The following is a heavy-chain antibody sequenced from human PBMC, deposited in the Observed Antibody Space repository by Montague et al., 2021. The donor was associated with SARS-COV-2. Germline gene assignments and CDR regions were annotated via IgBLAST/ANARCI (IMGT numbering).Heavy chain of an antibody. V-gene: IGHV3-30-3*01. Sequence: SLRLSCAASGFTFSSYAMHWVRQAPGKGLEWVAVISYDGSNKYYADSVKGRFTISRDNSKNTPYLQMNSLRAEDTAVYYCARVPGSGSYYGAFDIWGQGTMVTVSS. J-gene: IGHJ3*02. CDR3: ARVPGSGSYYGAFDI. CDR2: ISYDGSNK. D-gene: IGHD1-26*01. CDR1: GFTFSSYA.